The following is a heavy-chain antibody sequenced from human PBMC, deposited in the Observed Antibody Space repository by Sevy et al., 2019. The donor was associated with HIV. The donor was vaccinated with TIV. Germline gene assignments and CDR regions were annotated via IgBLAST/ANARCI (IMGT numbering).Heavy chain of an antibody. CDR3: AKGVTFGGVIQFNYFDY. V-gene: IGHV3-23*01. CDR1: GFTFSSYA. Sequence: GESLKISCAASGFTFSSYAMSWVRQAPGKGLEWVSAISGSGGSTYYADSVKGRFTISRDNSKNTLYLQMNSLRAEDTAVYYGAKGVTFGGVIQFNYFDYWGQGTLVTVSS. D-gene: IGHD3-16*02. CDR2: ISGSGGST. J-gene: IGHJ4*02.